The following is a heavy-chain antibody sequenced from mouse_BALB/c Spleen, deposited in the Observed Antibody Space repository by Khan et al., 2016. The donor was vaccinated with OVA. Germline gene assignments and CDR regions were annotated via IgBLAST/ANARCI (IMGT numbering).Heavy chain of an antibody. J-gene: IGHJ2*01. V-gene: IGHV1S136*01. CDR1: GYIFTNYV. CDR3: ARGNWQSYYFDY. CDR2: INPYNGGT. D-gene: IGHD4-1*01. Sequence: VQLQQSGPELGKPGASVKMSCKPSGYIFTNYVLHWVKQKPGQGLEWIGYINPYNGGTKYNEKFKGKATLASDKSSITAYLELSSLTSEDSAVYYCARGNWQSYYFDYWGQGTTLTLSS.